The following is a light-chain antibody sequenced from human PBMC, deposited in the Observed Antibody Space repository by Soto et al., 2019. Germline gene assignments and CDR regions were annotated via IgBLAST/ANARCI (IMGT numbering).Light chain of an antibody. CDR3: QQYNDWPIT. CDR2: SAS. V-gene: IGKV3-15*01. Sequence: EIVLTQSPGTLSLSPGERATLSCRASQSVSDNVAWYQQRPGQSPRLLMHSASARAAGLPARFSGSGSGTEFSLSIHSLQSEDFAVYFCQQYNDWPITFGQGTRLEIK. CDR1: QSVSDN. J-gene: IGKJ5*01.